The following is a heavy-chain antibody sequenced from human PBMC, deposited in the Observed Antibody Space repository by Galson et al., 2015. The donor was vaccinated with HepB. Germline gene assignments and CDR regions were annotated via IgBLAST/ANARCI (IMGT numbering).Heavy chain of an antibody. CDR3: AKDYYDSSGYYIDY. Sequence: SLRLSCAASGFTFSSYGMHWVRQAPGKGLEWVAVISYDGSNKYYADSVKGRFTISRDNSKNTLYLQMDSLRAEDTAVYYCAKDYYDSSGYYIDYWGQGTLVTVSS. J-gene: IGHJ4*02. V-gene: IGHV3-30*18. CDR2: ISYDGSNK. D-gene: IGHD3-22*01. CDR1: GFTFSSYG.